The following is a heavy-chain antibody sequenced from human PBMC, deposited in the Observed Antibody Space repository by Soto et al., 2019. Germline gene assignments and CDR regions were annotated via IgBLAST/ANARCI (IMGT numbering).Heavy chain of an antibody. CDR2: INHSGST. Sequence: QVQLQQWGAGLLKPSETLSLTCAVYGGSFSGYYWSWIRQPPGKGLVWIGEINHSGSTNYNPSLKSRVTISVDTSKNQFSLKLSSVTAADTAVYYCARGSIAARPYYYYYYMDVWGKGTTVTVSS. J-gene: IGHJ6*03. CDR1: GGSFSGYY. D-gene: IGHD6-6*01. CDR3: ARGSIAARPYYYYYYMDV. V-gene: IGHV4-34*01.